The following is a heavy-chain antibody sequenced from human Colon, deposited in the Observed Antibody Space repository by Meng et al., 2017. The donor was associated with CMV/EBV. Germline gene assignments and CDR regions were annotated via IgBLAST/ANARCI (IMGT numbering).Heavy chain of an antibody. Sequence: GGSLRLSCAASGVTFTDYFMIWIRQAPGEGLQWISHIAPSGNSMNYADSVKGRFTISRDNAKKSLYLQMNSLRADDTAVYYCAKELFTGSGSALDIWGQGTMVTVSS. V-gene: IGHV3-11*01. CDR3: AKELFTGSGSALDI. CDR1: GVTFTDYF. CDR2: IAPSGNSM. J-gene: IGHJ3*02. D-gene: IGHD3-9*01.